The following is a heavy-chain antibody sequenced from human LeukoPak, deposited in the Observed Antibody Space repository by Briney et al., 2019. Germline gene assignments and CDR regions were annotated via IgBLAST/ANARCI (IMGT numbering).Heavy chain of an antibody. V-gene: IGHV4-38-2*02. CDR3: ARVTNRSYFDY. CDR1: GYSISSGYY. CDR2: INHSGST. Sequence: SETLSLTCTVSGYSISSGYYWGWIRQPPGKGLEWIGEINHSGSTNYNPSLKSRVTISVDTSKNQFSLKLSSVTAADTAVYYCARVTNRSYFDYWGQGTLVTVSS. J-gene: IGHJ4*02.